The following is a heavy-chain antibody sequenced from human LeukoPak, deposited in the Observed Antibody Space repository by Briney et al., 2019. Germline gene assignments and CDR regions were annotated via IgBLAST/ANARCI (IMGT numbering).Heavy chain of an antibody. V-gene: IGHV7-4-1*02. J-gene: IGHJ5*02. Sequence: ASVKVSCKASGYSFTNYAMNWVRQAPGQGLEWMGWINTNTGNPAYAQGFTGRFVFSLDTSVSTAYLQISSLKAEDTAVYYCARERKVAARLCWFDPWGQGTLVTVSS. D-gene: IGHD6-6*01. CDR2: INTNTGNP. CDR3: ARERKVAARLCWFDP. CDR1: GYSFTNYA.